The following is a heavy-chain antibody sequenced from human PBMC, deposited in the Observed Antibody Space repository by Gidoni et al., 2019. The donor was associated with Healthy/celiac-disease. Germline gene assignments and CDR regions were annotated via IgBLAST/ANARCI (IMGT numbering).Heavy chain of an antibody. CDR3: ARPRYSGYDYLFDY. Sequence: EVQLVESGGGLVQPGGSLRLSCAASGFTFSSYWMHWVRQAPGKGLVWVPRINSDGSSTSYADSVKGRFTISRDNAKNTLYLQMNSLRAEDTAVYYCARPRYSGYDYLFDYWGQGTLVTVSS. CDR1: GFTFSSYW. D-gene: IGHD5-12*01. V-gene: IGHV3-74*01. J-gene: IGHJ4*02. CDR2: INSDGSST.